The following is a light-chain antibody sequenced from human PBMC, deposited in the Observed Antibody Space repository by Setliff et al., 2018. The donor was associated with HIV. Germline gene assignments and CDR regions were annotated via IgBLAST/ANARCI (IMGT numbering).Light chain of an antibody. V-gene: IGLV3-21*03. CDR2: DNS. Sequence: SYELTQPPSVSVAPGKTARITCGVNKFGSKSVHWYQQKPGQAPVLVVYDNSDRPSGIPERFSGSNSGNTATLTISGVEAGDEADYYCQVWDSRSHHYVFGTGTKVHRP. CDR1: KFGSKS. J-gene: IGLJ1*01. CDR3: QVWDSRSHHYV.